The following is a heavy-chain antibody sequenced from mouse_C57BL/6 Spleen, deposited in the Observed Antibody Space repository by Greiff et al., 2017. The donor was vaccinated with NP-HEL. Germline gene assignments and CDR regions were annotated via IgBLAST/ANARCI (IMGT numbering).Heavy chain of an antibody. J-gene: IGHJ4*01. CDR1: GFTFSSYA. D-gene: IGHD2-10*02. CDR3: AREASMVGGY. V-gene: IGHV5-4*01. Sequence: EVQLVESGGGLVKPGGSLKLSCAASGFTFSSYAMSWVRQTPEKRLEWVATISDGGSYTYYPDNVKGRFTIPIDNAKNNQYLQRSHLKSEDTAMYYCAREASMVGGYWGQGTSVTVSS. CDR2: ISDGGSYT.